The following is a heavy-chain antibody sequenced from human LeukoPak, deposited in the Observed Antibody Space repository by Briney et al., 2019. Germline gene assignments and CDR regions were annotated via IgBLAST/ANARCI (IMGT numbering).Heavy chain of an antibody. J-gene: IGHJ5*01. CDR2: ISGSGGST. Sequence: GGSLRLSCAASGFSFSSYWMHWVRQAPGKGLVWASAISGSGGSTYYADSVKGRFTISRDNSKNTLYLQMNSLRAEDTAVYYCAKDRHAPGRYCSSTSCFPFDSWGQRTLVTVSS. D-gene: IGHD2-2*01. CDR3: AKDRHAPGRYCSSTSCFPFDS. CDR1: GFSFSSYW. V-gene: IGHV3-23*01.